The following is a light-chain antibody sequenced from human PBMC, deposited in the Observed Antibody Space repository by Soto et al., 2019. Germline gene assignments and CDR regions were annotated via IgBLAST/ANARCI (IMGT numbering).Light chain of an antibody. CDR1: RSVSSSY. J-gene: IGKJ1*01. Sequence: EILLTQSPCTLSLLPVAIATLSCTAHRSVSSSYLAWYQQKPGQTPRLLIYGASSRATGIPDRFSGSGSGTGFTLTISRLEPEDFAVYYCQQYGSSRTWTFGQGTKVDIK. CDR2: GAS. CDR3: QQYGSSRTWT. V-gene: IGKV3-20*01.